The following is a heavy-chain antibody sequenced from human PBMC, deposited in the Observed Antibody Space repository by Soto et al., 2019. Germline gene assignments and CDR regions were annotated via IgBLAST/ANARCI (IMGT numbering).Heavy chain of an antibody. J-gene: IGHJ4*02. V-gene: IGHV3-30*18. CDR3: AKDILTVTVDSDY. CDR1: GFTFSSYG. CDR2: ISYDGSNK. D-gene: IGHD3-9*01. Sequence: GGSLRLSCAASGFTFSSYGMHWVRQAPGKGLEWVAVISYDGSNKYYADSVKGRFTISRDNSKNTLYLQMNSLRAEDTAVYYCAKDILTVTVDSDYWGQGTLVTVSS.